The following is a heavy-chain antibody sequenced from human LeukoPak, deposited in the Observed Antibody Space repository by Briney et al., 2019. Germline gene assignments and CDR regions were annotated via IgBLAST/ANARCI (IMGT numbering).Heavy chain of an antibody. Sequence: GASVKVSCKASGYTFTGYHMHWVRQAPGQGLEWMGWINPNSGGTNYAQKFQGRVTMTRDTSISTAYMELSRLRSDDTAMYYCARSSGWKYNIHYWGQGTLVTVSS. CDR1: GYTFTGYH. V-gene: IGHV1-2*02. CDR3: ARSSGWKYNIHY. D-gene: IGHD6-19*01. J-gene: IGHJ4*02. CDR2: INPNSGGT.